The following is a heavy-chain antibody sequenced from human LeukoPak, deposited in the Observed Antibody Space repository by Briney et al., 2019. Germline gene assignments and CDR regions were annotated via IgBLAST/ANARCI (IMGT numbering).Heavy chain of an antibody. CDR3: AKVRTGHYFDY. V-gene: IGHV3-13*01. Sequence: GGSLRLSCAASGFTFSNYDMHWVRQATGKGLEWVSAIGIAGDTYYPGSVKGRFTISRDNSKNTLYLQMNSLRAEDTAVYYCAKVRTGHYFDYWGQGTLVTVSS. CDR1: GFTFSNYD. D-gene: IGHD1-1*01. CDR2: IGIAGDT. J-gene: IGHJ4*02.